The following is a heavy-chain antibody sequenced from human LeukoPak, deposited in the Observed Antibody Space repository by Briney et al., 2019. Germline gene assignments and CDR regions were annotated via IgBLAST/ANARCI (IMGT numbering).Heavy chain of an antibody. V-gene: IGHV1-8*01. D-gene: IGHD6-6*01. CDR3: ARLPKYSRPLDY. CDR2: MNPISGNT. CDR1: GYTFTIYD. Sequence: GASVKVSCKASGYTFTIYDINWVRHATGQGLEWMGWMNPISGNTAYAQKFQGRVTMSRDTSISTAYMELSSLRSEDTAVYYCARLPKYSRPLDYWGQGTLVTVSS. J-gene: IGHJ4*02.